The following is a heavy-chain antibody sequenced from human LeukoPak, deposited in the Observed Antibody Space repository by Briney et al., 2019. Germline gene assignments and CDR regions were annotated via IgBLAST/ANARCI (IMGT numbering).Heavy chain of an antibody. CDR3: ARGENDYNYFDY. Sequence: PGGSLRLSCAASGFTFSSYEMNWVRQAPGKGLEWVSYISSSGSTIYYADSVKGRFTISRDNAKNSLYLQMNSLRAEDTAVYYCARGENDYNYFDYWGQGTLVTVSS. CDR1: GFTFSSYE. V-gene: IGHV3-48*03. D-gene: IGHD5-12*01. CDR2: ISSSGSTI. J-gene: IGHJ4*02.